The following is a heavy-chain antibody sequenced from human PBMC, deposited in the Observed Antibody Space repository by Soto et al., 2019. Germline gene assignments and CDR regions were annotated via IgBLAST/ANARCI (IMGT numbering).Heavy chain of an antibody. CDR2: INAGNGNT. Sequence: XSVKVSCKASGYTFTSYAMRWVRQAPGQRLEWMGWINAGNGNTKYSQKFQGRVTITRDTSASTAYMEQSSLRSEDTAVYYCAGHAAAAGNDYYYYGMDVWGQGTTVTVSS. D-gene: IGHD6-13*01. CDR3: AGHAAAAGNDYYYYGMDV. CDR1: GYTFTSYA. V-gene: IGHV1-3*01. J-gene: IGHJ6*02.